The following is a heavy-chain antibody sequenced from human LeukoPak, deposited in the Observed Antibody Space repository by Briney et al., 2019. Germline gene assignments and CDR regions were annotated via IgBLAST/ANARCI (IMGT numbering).Heavy chain of an antibody. CDR1: GFTFSSYS. D-gene: IGHD4-17*01. Sequence: GGSLRLSCAASGFTFSSYSMNWVRQAPGKGLEWVSSISSSSSYIYYADSVKGRFTISRDNAKNSLYLQMNSLRAEDTAVYYCARGALANGDDSWYFDLWGRGTLVTVSS. J-gene: IGHJ2*01. V-gene: IGHV3-21*01. CDR2: ISSSSSYI. CDR3: ARGALANGDDSWYFDL.